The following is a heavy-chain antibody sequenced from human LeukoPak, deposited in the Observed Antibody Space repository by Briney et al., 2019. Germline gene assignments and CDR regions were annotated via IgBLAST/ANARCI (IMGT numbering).Heavy chain of an antibody. D-gene: IGHD6-19*01. V-gene: IGHV3-33*01. CDR2: TWHDGSYK. J-gene: IGHJ4*02. CDR1: GFPFSSYG. Sequence: SGRSLRLSCAASGFPFSSYGMHWVRQAPGEGLEWVAVTWHDGSYKYYADSVKGRFTISRDNSRNTLYLEINSLRVEDTAVYYCASGDYSNGWHLDFWGQGTLVTVSS. CDR3: ASGDYSNGWHLDF.